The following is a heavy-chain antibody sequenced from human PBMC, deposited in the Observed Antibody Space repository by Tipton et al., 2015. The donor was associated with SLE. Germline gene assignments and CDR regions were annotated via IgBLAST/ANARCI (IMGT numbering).Heavy chain of an antibody. J-gene: IGHJ4*02. Sequence: GSLRLSCAASGFTFSSYGMHWVRQAPGKGLEWVAFIRYDGTNKYYADSVKGRFTISRDNSKNTLYLQMNSLRAEDTAVYYCARDVPSTTTDSSRRFDYWGQGTLVTVSS. CDR2: IRYDGTNK. V-gene: IGHV3-30*02. D-gene: IGHD6-13*01. CDR1: GFTFSSYG. CDR3: ARDVPSTTTDSSRRFDY.